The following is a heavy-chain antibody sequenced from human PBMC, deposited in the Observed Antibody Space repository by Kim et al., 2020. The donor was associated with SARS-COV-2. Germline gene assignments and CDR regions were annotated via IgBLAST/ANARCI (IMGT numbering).Heavy chain of an antibody. J-gene: IGHJ3*02. Sequence: DYAAPVKGRFTISRDDSTNTLYLQMNSLKTEDTAVYYCTTDWVVVDAFDIWGQGTMVTVSS. CDR3: TTDWVVVDAFDI. D-gene: IGHD2-15*01. V-gene: IGHV3-15*01.